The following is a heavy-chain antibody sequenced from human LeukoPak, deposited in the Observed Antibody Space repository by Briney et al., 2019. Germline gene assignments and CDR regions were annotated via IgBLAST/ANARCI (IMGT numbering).Heavy chain of an antibody. D-gene: IGHD6-13*01. V-gene: IGHV3-23*01. J-gene: IGHJ2*01. Sequence: GGSLRLSCAASGFTFSSYAMSWVRQAPGKGLEWVSAISGSGGSTYYADSVKGRFTISRDNSKNTLYLQMNSLRAEDTAVYYCAKKVPGIAAAGDWYFDLWGRGTLVTVSP. CDR3: AKKVPGIAAAGDWYFDL. CDR1: GFTFSSYA. CDR2: ISGSGGST.